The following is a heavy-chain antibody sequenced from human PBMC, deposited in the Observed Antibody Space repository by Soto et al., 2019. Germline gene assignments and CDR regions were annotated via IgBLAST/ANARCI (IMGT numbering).Heavy chain of an antibody. CDR2: ISGSGGST. D-gene: IGHD6-19*01. V-gene: IGHV3-23*01. Sequence: GGSLRLSCAASGFTFSSYAMSWVRQAPGKGLEWVSAISGSGGSTYYADSVKGRFTISRDNSKNTLYLQMNSLRAEDTAVYYCAKVGSSGWYPFGTNFDYWGQGTLVTVSS. J-gene: IGHJ4*02. CDR3: AKVGSSGWYPFGTNFDY. CDR1: GFTFSSYA.